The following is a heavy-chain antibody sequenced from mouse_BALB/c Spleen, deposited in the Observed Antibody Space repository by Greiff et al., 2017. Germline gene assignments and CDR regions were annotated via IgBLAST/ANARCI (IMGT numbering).Heavy chain of an antibody. CDR2: ISNGGGST. Sequence: EVMLVESGGGLVQPGGSLKLSCAASGFTFSSYTMSWVRQTPEKRLEWVAYISNGGGSTYYPDTVKGRFTISRDNAKNTLYLQMSSLKSEDTAMYYCARGNYYGSRGFAYWGQGTLVTVSA. CDR1: GFTFSSYT. J-gene: IGHJ3*01. D-gene: IGHD1-1*01. V-gene: IGHV5-12-2*01. CDR3: ARGNYYGSRGFAY.